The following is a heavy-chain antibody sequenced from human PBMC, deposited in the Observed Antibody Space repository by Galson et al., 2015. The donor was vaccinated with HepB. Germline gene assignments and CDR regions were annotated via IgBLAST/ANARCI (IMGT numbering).Heavy chain of an antibody. CDR1: GYTLINYG. Sequence: SVKVSCKASGYTLINYGIVWVRQAPGQGLQWMGWISSYNDNTNYAQKFQGRVTMTTDTSTSKAYMELTSLRSDDTAVYYCARAPVLLWVRPDAYDIWGQGTMVTVSS. D-gene: IGHD3-10*01. J-gene: IGHJ3*02. CDR2: ISSYNDNT. CDR3: ARAPVLLWVRPDAYDI. V-gene: IGHV1-18*01.